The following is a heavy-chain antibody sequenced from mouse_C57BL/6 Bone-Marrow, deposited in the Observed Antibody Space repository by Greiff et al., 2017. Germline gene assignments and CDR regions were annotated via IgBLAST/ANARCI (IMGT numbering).Heavy chain of an antibody. Sequence: VQLQESGAELVKPGASVKLSCKASGYTFTSYWMHWVKQRPGQGLEWIGMIHPNSGSTKYNEKFKSKATLTVDKSSSTAYMQLSSLPSEDSAVYYCARSDYYGSSYGYWGQGTTLTVSS. J-gene: IGHJ2*01. V-gene: IGHV1-64*01. CDR3: ARSDYYGSSYGY. D-gene: IGHD1-1*01. CDR2: IHPNSGST. CDR1: GYTFTSYW.